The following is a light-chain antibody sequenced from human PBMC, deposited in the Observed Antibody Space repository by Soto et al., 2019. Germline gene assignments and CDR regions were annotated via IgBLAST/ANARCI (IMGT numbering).Light chain of an antibody. V-gene: IGKV1-39*01. Sequence: DIQMTQSPSSLSASVGDRVTITCRASESIARHFNWYQQKPGKAPKLLIYAASSLQNGVPSRFRGGGSGTDFTLTISNLQPEDFATYYCPQTYSTLSITFGQGTRLELK. J-gene: IGKJ5*01. CDR2: AAS. CDR1: ESIARH. CDR3: PQTYSTLSIT.